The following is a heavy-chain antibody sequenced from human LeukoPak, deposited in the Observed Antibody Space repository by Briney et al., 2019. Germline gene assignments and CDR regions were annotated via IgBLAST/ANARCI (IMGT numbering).Heavy chain of an antibody. V-gene: IGHV3-23*01. J-gene: IGHJ4*02. Sequence: PGGSLRLSCAASGFTFSSYAMSWVRQAPGKGLEWVSAISGSGGSTYYADSVKGRFTISRDNSKNTLYLQMNSLRAEDTAVYYCAKDQFGMITFGGVIDYWGQGTLVTVSS. CDR3: AKDQFGMITFGGVIDY. CDR2: ISGSGGST. CDR1: GFTFSSYA. D-gene: IGHD3-16*02.